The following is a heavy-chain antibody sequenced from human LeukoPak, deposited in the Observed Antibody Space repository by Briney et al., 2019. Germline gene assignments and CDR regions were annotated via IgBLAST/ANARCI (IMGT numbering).Heavy chain of an antibody. CDR1: GYTFTVYD. V-gene: IGHV1-2*02. J-gene: IGHJ3*02. CDR3: ARTYDCSGSRGAFDI. D-gene: IGHD3-22*01. CDR2: INPNSGST. Sequence: ASVTVCCTASGYTFTVYDMHWVRQAPGQGMEWMGWINPNSGSTNYAQKFQGRVTITSDTSISTAYMELSRLRSGDTAGYYCARTYDCSGSRGAFDIWGQGTMVTVSS.